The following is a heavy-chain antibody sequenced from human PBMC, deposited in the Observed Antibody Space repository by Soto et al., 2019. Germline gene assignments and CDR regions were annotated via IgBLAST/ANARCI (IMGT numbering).Heavy chain of an antibody. CDR3: ANSIVVEGQLVY. V-gene: IGHV3-74*01. Sequence: PGGSLRLSCAASGFTFSSYWMHWVRQAPGKGLVWVSRISSDGSSTNYADSVKGRFTISRDNAKNTLYLQMNSLRGEDTAVYYCANSIVVEGQLVYWGQGTLVTVSS. CDR1: GFTFSSYW. J-gene: IGHJ4*02. CDR2: ISSDGSST. D-gene: IGHD3-22*01.